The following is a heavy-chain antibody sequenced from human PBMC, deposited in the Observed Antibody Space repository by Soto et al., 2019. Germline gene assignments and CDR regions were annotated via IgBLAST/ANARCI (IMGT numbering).Heavy chain of an antibody. CDR2: IYYSGST. V-gene: IGHV4-59*01. CDR1: GGSISSYY. Sequence: SETLSLTCTVSGGSISSYYWSWIRQPPGKGLEWIGYIYYSGSTNCNPSLKSRVTISVDTSKNQSSLKLSSVTAADAAVYYCARERGYSYGSDYGMDVWGQGTTVTVSS. J-gene: IGHJ6*02. CDR3: ARERGYSYGSDYGMDV. D-gene: IGHD5-18*01.